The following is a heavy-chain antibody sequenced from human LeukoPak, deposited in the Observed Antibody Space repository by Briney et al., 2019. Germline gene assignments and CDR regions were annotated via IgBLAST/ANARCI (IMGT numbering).Heavy chain of an antibody. CDR1: GLSFSTFA. J-gene: IGHJ4*02. CDR2: MKGTGDK. CDR3: ARASWVSSADAVR. D-gene: IGHD3-16*01. Sequence: PGGSLRLSCAASGLSFSTFAMSWVRQAPARGLEWLSSMKGTGDKYYADSVRGRFTLSRDDSRNTVYFHLNNLRVKDTAVYYCARASWVSSADAVRWGQGTVVTVSS. V-gene: IGHV3-23*01.